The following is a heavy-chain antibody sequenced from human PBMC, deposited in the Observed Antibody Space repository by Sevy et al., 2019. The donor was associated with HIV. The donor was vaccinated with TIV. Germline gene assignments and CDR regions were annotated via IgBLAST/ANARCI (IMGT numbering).Heavy chain of an antibody. CDR3: ARDHYYDSSGYYAPNY. CDR1: GFTFSSYA. Sequence: GGSLRLSCAASGFTFSSYAMHWVRQAPGEGLEWVAVISYDGSNKYYADSVKGRFTISRDNSKNTLYLQMNSLRAEDTAVYYCARDHYYDSSGYYAPNYWGQGTLVTVSS. J-gene: IGHJ4*02. D-gene: IGHD3-22*01. V-gene: IGHV3-30-3*01. CDR2: ISYDGSNK.